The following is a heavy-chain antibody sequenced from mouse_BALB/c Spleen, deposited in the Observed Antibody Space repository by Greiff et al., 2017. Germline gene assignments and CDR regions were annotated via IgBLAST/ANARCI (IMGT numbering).Heavy chain of an antibody. CDR2: ISSGGSYT. CDR1: GFTFSSYA. J-gene: IGHJ4*01. V-gene: IGHV5-9-3*01. Sequence: EVKVVESGGGLVKPGGSLKLSCAASGFTFSSYAMSWVRQTPEKRLEWVATISSGGSYTYYPDSVKGRFTISRDNAKNTLYLQMSSLRSEDTAMYYCASHITTVVATDYAMDDWGQGTSVTVSS. CDR3: ASHITTVVATDYAMDD. D-gene: IGHD1-1*01.